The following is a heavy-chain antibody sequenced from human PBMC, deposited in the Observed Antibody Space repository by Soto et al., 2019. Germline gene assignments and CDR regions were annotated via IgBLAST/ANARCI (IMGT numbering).Heavy chain of an antibody. D-gene: IGHD2-15*01. Sequence: QVQLQESGPGLLVPLETLSLTCSVSGVSLNSGHYYWVWVRQSPGKGLAWIASVFYDESTYNNPSLTTRVNISIDKPRTQFSLTLTSVTAADTAVYYCGKVLIGATRHADVDSWGQGARVTVSS. CDR2: VFYDEST. CDR3: GKVLIGATRHADVDS. J-gene: IGHJ4*02. V-gene: IGHV4-39*01. CDR1: GVSLNSGHYY.